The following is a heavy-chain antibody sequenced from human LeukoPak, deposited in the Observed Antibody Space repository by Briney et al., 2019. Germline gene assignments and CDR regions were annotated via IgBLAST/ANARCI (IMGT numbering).Heavy chain of an antibody. J-gene: IGHJ4*02. CDR2: IYHSGST. D-gene: IGHD2-15*01. Sequence: SETLSLTCTASGYSLSSGYYWGWIRQPPGKGLEWIGSIYHSGSTYYNASLKSRVTISVDTSKNQFSLKLSSVTAADTAVYYCAREGYCSGGSCYPGWRYFDYWGQGTLVTVSS. V-gene: IGHV4-38-2*02. CDR3: AREGYCSGGSCYPGWRYFDY. CDR1: GYSLSSGYY.